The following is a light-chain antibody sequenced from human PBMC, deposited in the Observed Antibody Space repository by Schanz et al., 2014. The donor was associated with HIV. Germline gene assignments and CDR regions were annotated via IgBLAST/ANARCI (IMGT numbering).Light chain of an antibody. Sequence: QSVLTQPPSVSGAPGQRVTISCTGSSSNIGAGFDVHWYQQLPGTAPKLLIYSNDQRPSGVPDRFSGSKSGSSASLAISGLQSEDEADYYCVTWDDSLNVLDDFGTGTKLTVL. V-gene: IGLV1-40*01. J-gene: IGLJ1*01. CDR3: VTWDDSLNVLDD. CDR2: SND. CDR1: SSNIGAGFD.